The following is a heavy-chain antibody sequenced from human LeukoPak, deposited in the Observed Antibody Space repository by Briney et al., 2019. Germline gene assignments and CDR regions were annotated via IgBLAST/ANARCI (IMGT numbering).Heavy chain of an antibody. CDR3: AKWGRPFTSGWYEEFDS. Sequence: GGSLRPSCAASGFTFKNFAMSWVRQAPGKGLEWVSAVGRSGGDTNYADSVRGRFAISRDNSNNTIYLHMNNLRVEDTATYFCAKWGRPFTSGWYEEFDSWGQGTLVTVSS. V-gene: IGHV3-23*01. CDR2: VGRSGGDT. CDR1: GFTFKNFA. J-gene: IGHJ4*02. D-gene: IGHD6-19*01.